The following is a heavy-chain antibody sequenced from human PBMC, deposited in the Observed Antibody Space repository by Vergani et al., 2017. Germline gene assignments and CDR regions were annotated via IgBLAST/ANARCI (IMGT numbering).Heavy chain of an antibody. CDR2: IRNKAYGVTT. V-gene: IGHV3-49*04. J-gene: IGHJ4*02. Sequence: EVQLVESGGGLVPPGRSLRLSCAASGFSFGDYAMTWVRQAPGKGLEWVAFIRNKAYGVTTEYAASVKGRFTISRDDSKRLAYLQLSGLKTEDTAGYFCSRGRGYSFGYSDYWGQGTLVTVSS. D-gene: IGHD5-18*01. CDR3: SRGRGYSFGYSDY. CDR1: GFSFGDYA.